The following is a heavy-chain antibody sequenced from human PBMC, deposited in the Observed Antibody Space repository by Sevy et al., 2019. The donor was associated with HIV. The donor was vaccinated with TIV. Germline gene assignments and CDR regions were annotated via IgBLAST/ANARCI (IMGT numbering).Heavy chain of an antibody. CDR2: IKQDGSEK. CDR1: GFTFSSYW. D-gene: IGHD2-2*01. V-gene: IGHV3-7*01. J-gene: IGHJ3*02. Sequence: GGSLRLSCAASGFTFSSYWMSRVRQAPGKGLEWVANIKQDGSEKNYVDSVKGRFTIFRDNAKNSLYLQMNSLRAEDTAVYYCARDEGCSSTTCYGFAFDIWGQGTRVTVSS. CDR3: ARDEGCSSTTCYGFAFDI.